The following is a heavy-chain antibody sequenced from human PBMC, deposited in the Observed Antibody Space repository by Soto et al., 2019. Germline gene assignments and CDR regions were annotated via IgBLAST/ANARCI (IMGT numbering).Heavy chain of an antibody. J-gene: IGHJ3*02. CDR2: ISSSSSTI. D-gene: IGHD3-3*01. V-gene: IGHV3-48*01. CDR3: ARVFGGDTYAFDI. Sequence: GGSLRLSCAASGFTFSSYSMNWVRQAPGKGLEWVSYISSSSSTIYYADSVKGRFTISRDNAKNSLYLQMNSLRAEDTAVYYCARVFGGDTYAFDIWGQGTMVTVS. CDR1: GFTFSSYS.